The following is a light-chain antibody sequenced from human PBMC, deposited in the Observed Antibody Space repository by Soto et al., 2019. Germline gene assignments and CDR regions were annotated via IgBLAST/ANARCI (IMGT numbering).Light chain of an antibody. CDR3: QQYGSSSWT. CDR2: GAS. J-gene: IGKJ1*01. Sequence: EIVLTQSPGTLSLSPGERDTISCRASQSVSSSYFAWYQQRFGQAPRLLIYGASSRATGIPDRFSGSGSGTDFTLTIIRLEPEDFAVYYCQQYGSSSWTFGQGTKVDIK. V-gene: IGKV3-20*01. CDR1: QSVSSSY.